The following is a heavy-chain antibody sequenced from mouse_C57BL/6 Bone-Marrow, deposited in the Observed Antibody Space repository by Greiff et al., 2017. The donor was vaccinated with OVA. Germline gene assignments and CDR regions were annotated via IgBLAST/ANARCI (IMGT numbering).Heavy chain of an antibody. V-gene: IGHV1-26*01. D-gene: IGHD1-1*01. CDR1: GYTFTDYY. J-gene: IGHJ2*01. CDR2: INTNNGGT. Sequence: EVQLQQSGPELVKPGASVKISCKASGYTFTDYYMNWVKQSHGKSLEWIGDINTNNGGTSYNQKFKGKATLTVDKSSSTAYMELRSLTSEDSAVYNCARSLYGRAYVDYWGQGTTLTVSS. CDR3: ARSLYGRAYVDY.